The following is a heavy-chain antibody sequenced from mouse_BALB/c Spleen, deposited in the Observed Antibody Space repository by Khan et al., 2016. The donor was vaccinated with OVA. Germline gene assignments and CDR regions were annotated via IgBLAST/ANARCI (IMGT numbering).Heavy chain of an antibody. V-gene: IGHV5-15*02. CDR2: ISDLAYTI. Sequence: EVELVESGGGLVQPGGSRKLSCAASGFTFSDYGMAWVRQAPGKGPEWVAFISDLAYTIYYTDTVTGRFTISRENAKHTLYLEMSSLRSEDTAIYYCARGGVTAPFAYWGLGTLVTVSA. D-gene: IGHD2-5*01. CDR1: GFTFSDYG. J-gene: IGHJ3*01. CDR3: ARGGVTAPFAY.